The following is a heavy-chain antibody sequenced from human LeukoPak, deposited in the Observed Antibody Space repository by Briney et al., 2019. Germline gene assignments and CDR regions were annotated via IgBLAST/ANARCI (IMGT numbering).Heavy chain of an antibody. D-gene: IGHD2-15*01. V-gene: IGHV1-46*03. Sequence: GASVKVSCKASGYTFTSYYMHWVRQAPGQGLEWMGIINPSGGSTSYAQKFQGRVTMTRDTSTSTVYIELSSLRSEDTAVYYCARVGLATPFDYWGRGTLVTVSS. CDR1: GYTFTSYY. CDR2: INPSGGST. CDR3: ARVGLATPFDY. J-gene: IGHJ4*02.